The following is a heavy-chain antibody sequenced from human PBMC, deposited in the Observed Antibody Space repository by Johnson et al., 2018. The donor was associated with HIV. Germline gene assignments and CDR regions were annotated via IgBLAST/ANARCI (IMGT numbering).Heavy chain of an antibody. J-gene: IGHJ3*02. Sequence: QMQLVESGGGVVQPGRSLILSCAASGFTFSSYAMHWVRQAPGKGLEWVAVISYDGSNKYYADSVKGRFTISRDNSNNTLYLQMNSLPPEDTAVYYWATEGAAAAAGPSDAFDIWGQGTMVTVSS. CDR2: ISYDGSNK. CDR3: ATEGAAAAAGPSDAFDI. CDR1: GFTFSSYA. D-gene: IGHD6-13*01. V-gene: IGHV3-30*04.